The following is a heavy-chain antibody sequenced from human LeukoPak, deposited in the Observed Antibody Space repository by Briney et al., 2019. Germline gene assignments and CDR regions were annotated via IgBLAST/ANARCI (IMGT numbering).Heavy chain of an antibody. Sequence: ASVKVSCKASGYTFTGYYMHWVRQAPGQGLEWMGRINPNSGGTNYAQKFQGRVTMTRDTSTSTVYMELSSLRSEDTAVYYCARGLLGGVAFDIWGQGTMVTVSS. D-gene: IGHD2-15*01. V-gene: IGHV1-2*06. CDR1: GYTFTGYY. CDR3: ARGLLGGVAFDI. CDR2: INPNSGGT. J-gene: IGHJ3*02.